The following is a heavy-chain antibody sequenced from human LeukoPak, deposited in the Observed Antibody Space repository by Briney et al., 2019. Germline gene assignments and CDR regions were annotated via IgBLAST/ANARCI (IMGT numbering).Heavy chain of an antibody. Sequence: GGSLRLSCAASGFTVSTNYMTWVRQAPGKGLEWVSVIYSGGSTYYADSVKGRFTISRDNSRNTLYLQMNSLRAEDTAVYYCARMGYDAFDIWGHGTMVTVSA. CDR2: IYSGGST. CDR1: GFTVSTNY. V-gene: IGHV3-53*01. CDR3: ARMGYDAFDI. D-gene: IGHD3-16*01. J-gene: IGHJ3*02.